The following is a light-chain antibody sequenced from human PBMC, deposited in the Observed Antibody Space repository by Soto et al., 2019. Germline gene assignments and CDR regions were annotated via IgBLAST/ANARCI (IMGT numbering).Light chain of an antibody. CDR3: QQYAWSPIT. Sequence: IVLTQSPATLSLSPGERATLSCRATQSVTSNFLAWYQQKPGQAPSLLIHTASSRAAGIPDRFSGSGSGTDFTLTISRLEPEDFAVYYCQQYAWSPITFGQGTRLEIK. CDR1: QSVTSNF. J-gene: IGKJ5*01. V-gene: IGKV3-20*01. CDR2: TAS.